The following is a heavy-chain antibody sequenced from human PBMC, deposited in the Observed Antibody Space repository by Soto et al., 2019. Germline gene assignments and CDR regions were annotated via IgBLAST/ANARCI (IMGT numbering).Heavy chain of an antibody. J-gene: IGHJ4*02. CDR3: ARGGAYYDRSGYQSY. D-gene: IGHD3-22*01. CDR2: LFDSGTT. CDR1: GGSVSSGSYY. V-gene: IGHV4-61*01. Sequence: SETLSLTCTVSGGSVSSGSYYWSWIRQPPGKGLEWIGSLFDSGTTSYNPSLKSRVTISVDTSKNQFFLKLNSVTAADTAVYYCARGGAYYDRSGYQSYWGQGTQVTVSS.